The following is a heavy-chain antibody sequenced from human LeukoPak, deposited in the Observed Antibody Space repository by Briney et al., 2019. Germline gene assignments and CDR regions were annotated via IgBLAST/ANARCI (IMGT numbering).Heavy chain of an antibody. J-gene: IGHJ5*02. Sequence: GGSLRLSCAASGFTLSSYWMSWVRQAPGKGLEWVANIKQDGSEKYYVDSVKGRFTISRDNAKNSLYLQMNSLRAEDTAVYYCARAGSGRSPDWFDPWGQGTLVTVSS. D-gene: IGHD1-26*01. CDR1: GFTLSSYW. CDR3: ARAGSGRSPDWFDP. CDR2: IKQDGSEK. V-gene: IGHV3-7*01.